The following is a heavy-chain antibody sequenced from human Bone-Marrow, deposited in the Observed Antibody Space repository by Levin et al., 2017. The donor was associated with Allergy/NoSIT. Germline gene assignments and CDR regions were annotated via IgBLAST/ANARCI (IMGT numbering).Heavy chain of an antibody. CDR1: GFTFSDYY. CDR2: ISSSGSTI. Sequence: GGSLRLSCAASGFTFSDYYMSWIRQAPGKGLEWVSYISSSGSTIYYADSVKGRFTISRDNAKNSLYLQMNSLRAEDTAVYYCARRSVAVAGKTIKYYYYGMDVWGQGTTVTVSS. V-gene: IGHV3-11*01. D-gene: IGHD6-19*01. J-gene: IGHJ6*02. CDR3: ARRSVAVAGKTIKYYYYGMDV.